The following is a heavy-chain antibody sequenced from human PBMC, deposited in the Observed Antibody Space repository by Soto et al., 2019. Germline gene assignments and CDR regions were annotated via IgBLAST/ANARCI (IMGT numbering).Heavy chain of an antibody. Sequence: DVQLLESGGGLVQPGGSLRLACAASGFSFSSYAMVWVRQAPGKGLEWVAVIGARGGSSNFADSVKGRLTLSRDNSKNVLSLEMNSLRAEDTAIYFCAKGSIEYSASVDNWGQGTLVVVSS. J-gene: IGHJ4*02. D-gene: IGHD5-12*01. CDR3: AKGSIEYSASVDN. V-gene: IGHV3-23*01. CDR2: IGARGGSS. CDR1: GFSFSSYA.